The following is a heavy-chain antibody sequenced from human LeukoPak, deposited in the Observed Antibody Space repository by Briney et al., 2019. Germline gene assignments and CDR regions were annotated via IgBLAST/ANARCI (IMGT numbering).Heavy chain of an antibody. V-gene: IGHV3-23*01. CDR2: LIGSSAGI. J-gene: IGHJ3*01. Sequence: PGGCLTLSCSPSGFTFSTYAMSWVRQAPGKGLEWVSALIGSSAGIFYSDSVKGRFTISRDNSNNTLHLQMNRLGADDTAVYYCAKVGRVASDTVGAAFDFDVWGRGTMVTVSS. CDR3: AKVGRVASDTVGAAFDFDV. CDR1: GFTFSTYA. D-gene: IGHD1-26*01.